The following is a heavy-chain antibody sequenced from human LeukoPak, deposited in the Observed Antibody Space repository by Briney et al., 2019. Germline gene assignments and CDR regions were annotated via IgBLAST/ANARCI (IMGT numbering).Heavy chain of an antibody. CDR2: ISSSSSYI. D-gene: IGHD2-8*01. CDR1: GFTFSSYS. Sequence: GGSLRLSCAASGFTFSSYSMNWVRQAPGKGLEWVSSISSSSSYIYYADSVKGRFTISRDNAKNSLYLQMNSLRAEDTAGYYCASAIYCTNGVRNTPRHNWFDPWGHGTLVTVSS. CDR3: ASAIYCTNGVRNTPRHNWFDP. J-gene: IGHJ5*02. V-gene: IGHV3-21*01.